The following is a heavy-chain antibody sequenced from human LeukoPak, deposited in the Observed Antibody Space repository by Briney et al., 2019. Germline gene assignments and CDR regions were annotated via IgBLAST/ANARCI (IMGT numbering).Heavy chain of an antibody. V-gene: IGHV3-48*03. CDR1: GFTFSSYE. J-gene: IGHJ4*02. CDR3: ASSWYSSGWDFDY. Sequence: GGSLRLSCAASGFTFSSYEMNWVRQAPGKGLEWVSYISSSGCTIYYADSVKGRFTISRDNAKNSLYLQMNSLRAEDTAVYYCASSWYSSGWDFDYWGQGTLVTVSS. CDR2: ISSSGCTI. D-gene: IGHD6-19*01.